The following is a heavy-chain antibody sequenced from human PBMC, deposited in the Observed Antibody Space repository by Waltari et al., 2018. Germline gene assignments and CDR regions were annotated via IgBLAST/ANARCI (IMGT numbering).Heavy chain of an antibody. Sequence: LVQSGAEVKKPGASVKVSCKASGYTFTGYALLWVRQAPGQGLEWMGRINPKNGDTHYAQNVQGRVALTTNTSTNTAFMELQRLRTDDTAVYYCLRDSSGSHFDYWGQGTLVTVSS. J-gene: IGHJ4*02. V-gene: IGHV1-2*06. CDR3: LRDSSGSHFDY. CDR2: INPKNGDT. CDR1: GYTFTGYA. D-gene: IGHD3-22*01.